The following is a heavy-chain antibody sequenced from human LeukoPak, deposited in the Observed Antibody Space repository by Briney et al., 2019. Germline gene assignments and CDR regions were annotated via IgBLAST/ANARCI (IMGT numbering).Heavy chain of an antibody. CDR1: GGTFSSYA. CDR3: ARGYSGYMFRDAFDI. J-gene: IGHJ3*02. Sequence: ASVKVSCKASGGTFSSYAISWVRQAPGQGLEWMGRIIPILGIANYAQKFQGRVTITADKSTSTAYMELSSLRSEDTAVYYCARGYSGYMFRDAFDIWGQGTMVTVSS. D-gene: IGHD5-12*01. CDR2: IIPILGIA. V-gene: IGHV1-69*04.